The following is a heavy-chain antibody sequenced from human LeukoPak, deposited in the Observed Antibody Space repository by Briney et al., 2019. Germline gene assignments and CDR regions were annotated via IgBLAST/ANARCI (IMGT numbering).Heavy chain of an antibody. Sequence: GGSLRLSCAASGFTFSSYAMSWVRQAPGKGLEWVSAISGSGGSTYYADSVKGRFTISRDNSKNTLYLQMNSLRAEDTAVYYCATRGIVVVTATQHWSQGTLVTVSS. D-gene: IGHD2-21*02. CDR3: ATRGIVVVTATQH. CDR1: GFTFSSYA. J-gene: IGHJ1*01. V-gene: IGHV3-23*01. CDR2: ISGSGGST.